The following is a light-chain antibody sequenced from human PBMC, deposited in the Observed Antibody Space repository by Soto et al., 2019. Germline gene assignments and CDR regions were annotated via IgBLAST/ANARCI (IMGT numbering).Light chain of an antibody. CDR1: QSVSSY. V-gene: IGKV3-20*01. CDR3: QQYGSAPIT. J-gene: IGKJ5*01. Sequence: EIVLTQSPSTLYSSAGETATLSCRASQSVSSYLAWYQQKPGQAPRPLIYGASSRATGIPDRFSGSGSGTDFTLTISRLEPEDFAVYYCQQYGSAPITFGQGTRLEIK. CDR2: GAS.